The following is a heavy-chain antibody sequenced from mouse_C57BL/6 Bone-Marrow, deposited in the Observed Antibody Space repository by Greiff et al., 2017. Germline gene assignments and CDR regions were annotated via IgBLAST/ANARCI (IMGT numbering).Heavy chain of an antibody. CDR1: GFTFSDYG. J-gene: IGHJ4*01. CDR2: ISSGSSTI. V-gene: IGHV5-17*01. CDR3: ARRGCFANWDAMDY. D-gene: IGHD4-1*01. Sequence: EVKLMESGGGLVKPGGSLKLSCAASGFTFSDYGMHWVRQAPEKGLEWVAYISSGSSTIYYADTVKGRFTISRDNATNTLFLQMTSLRSEDTAMYYCARRGCFANWDAMDYWGQGTSVTVSS.